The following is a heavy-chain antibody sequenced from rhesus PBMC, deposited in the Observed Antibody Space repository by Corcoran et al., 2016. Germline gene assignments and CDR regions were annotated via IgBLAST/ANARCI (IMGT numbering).Heavy chain of an antibody. CDR1: GYTFTDYY. CDR2: VEPEDGEA. CDR3: ATDTAAVFDY. J-gene: IGHJ4*01. D-gene: IGHD3S6*01. V-gene: IGHV1-111*02. Sequence: EVQLVQSGAEVKKPGASVKISCKASGYTFTDYYLHWVRQAPGKGLEWMSRVEPEDGEAMHAQKFQDQVTIDADTATDTAYMKLSSLRSEDTAVYDCATDTAAVFDYWDQGVLVAVSS.